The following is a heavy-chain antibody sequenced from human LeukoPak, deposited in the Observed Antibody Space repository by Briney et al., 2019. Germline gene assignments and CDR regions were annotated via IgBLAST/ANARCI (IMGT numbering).Heavy chain of an antibody. Sequence: SETLSLTCTVSGGSVSSGSYYWSWLRQPPGTGLEWIGYIYYSGSTNYNPSLKSRVTISVDTSKNQFSLKLSSVTAADTAVYYCAILPYYYDSSGYYYFDYWGQGTLVTVSS. CDR3: AILPYYYDSSGYYYFDY. V-gene: IGHV4-61*01. CDR1: GGSVSSGSYY. CDR2: IYYSGST. J-gene: IGHJ4*02. D-gene: IGHD3-22*01.